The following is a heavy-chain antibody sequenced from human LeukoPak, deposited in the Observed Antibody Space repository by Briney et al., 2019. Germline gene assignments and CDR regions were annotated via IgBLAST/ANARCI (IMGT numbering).Heavy chain of an antibody. CDR1: GFNFDDYV. CDR3: ATFSYGGNAGGSVGY. Sequence: PGGSLRLSCAASGFNFDDYVMTWVRQAPGKGLGWVSVIYRGGNTYYADPLKGRFTISRDTSKNTVYLQMNSLRAEDTAVYYCATFSYGGNAGGSVGYWGQGTRVTVSS. CDR2: IYRGGNT. D-gene: IGHD4-23*01. V-gene: IGHV3-53*01. J-gene: IGHJ4*02.